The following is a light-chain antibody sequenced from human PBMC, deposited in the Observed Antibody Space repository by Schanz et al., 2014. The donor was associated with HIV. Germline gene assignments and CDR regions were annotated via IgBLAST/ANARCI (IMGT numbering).Light chain of an antibody. CDR1: NSDVGGYNY. CDR2: DVS. V-gene: IGLV2-14*03. J-gene: IGLJ1*01. Sequence: QSALTQPASVSGSPGQSITISCTGTNSDVGGYNYVSWYQQHPGKAPKVIIYDVSVRPSGVSNRFSGYKSGNTASLTISGLQAEDEADYYCCSYAGSYPFVFGTGTKLTVL. CDR3: CSYAGSYPFV.